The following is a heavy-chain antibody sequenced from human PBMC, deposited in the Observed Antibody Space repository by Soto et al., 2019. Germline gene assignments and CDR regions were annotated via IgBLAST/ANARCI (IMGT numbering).Heavy chain of an antibody. CDR3: ARPRGYNWNPDAFDL. Sequence: PGESLKISCKGSGYSFTSYWIGWVRQMPGKGLEWMGIIYPGDSDTRYSPSFQGQVTISADKSISTAYLQWSSLKASDTAMYYCARPRGYNWNPDAFDLWGQGTMVTVSS. CDR1: GYSFTSYW. V-gene: IGHV5-51*01. CDR2: IYPGDSDT. J-gene: IGHJ3*01. D-gene: IGHD1-20*01.